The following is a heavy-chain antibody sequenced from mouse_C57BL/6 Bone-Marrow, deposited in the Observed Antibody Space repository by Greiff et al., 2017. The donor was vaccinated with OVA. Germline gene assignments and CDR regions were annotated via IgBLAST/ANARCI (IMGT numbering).Heavy chain of an antibody. J-gene: IGHJ1*03. D-gene: IGHD2-4*01. CDR3: ARVYYDFYWYFDV. V-gene: IGHV14-2*01. CDR1: GFNIKDYY. CDR2: IDPEDGET. Sequence: VTLKVSGAELVKPGASVKLSCTASGFNIKDYYMHWVKQRTEQGLEWIGRIDPEDGETKYAPKFQGKATITADTSSNTAYLQLSSLTSEDTAVYYCARVYYDFYWYFDVWGTGTTVTVSS.